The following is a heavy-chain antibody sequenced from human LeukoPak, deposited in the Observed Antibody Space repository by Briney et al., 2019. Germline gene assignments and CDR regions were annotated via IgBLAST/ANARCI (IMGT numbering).Heavy chain of an antibody. D-gene: IGHD3-16*01. CDR1: GFTFSSYS. CDR3: ARDWASGPYPYVIDT. J-gene: IGHJ6*02. V-gene: IGHV3-21*01. CDR2: ISSSSSYI. Sequence: GGSLRPSCAASGFTFSSYSMNWVRQAPGKGLEWVSSISSSSSYIYYADSVKGRFTISRDNAKNSLYLQMNSLRAEDTAVYYCARDWASGPYPYVIDTSGPGTTVTVSS.